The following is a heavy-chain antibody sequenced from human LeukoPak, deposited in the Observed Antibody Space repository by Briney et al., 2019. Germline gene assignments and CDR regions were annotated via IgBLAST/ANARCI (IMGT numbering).Heavy chain of an antibody. CDR3: ARDVGIAVAGTYYYYYGMDV. CDR1: AFTFSDYY. V-gene: IGHV3-7*01. D-gene: IGHD6-19*01. Sequence: PGGSLRLSCAASAFTFSDYYMSWVRQAPGKGLEWVANIKQDGSEKYYVDSVKGRFTISRDNAKNSLYLQMNSLRAEDTAVYYCARDVGIAVAGTYYYYYGMDVWGQGTTVTVSS. J-gene: IGHJ6*02. CDR2: IKQDGSEK.